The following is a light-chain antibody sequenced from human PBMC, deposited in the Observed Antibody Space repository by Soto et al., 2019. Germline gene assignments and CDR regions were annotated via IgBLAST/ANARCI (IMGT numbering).Light chain of an antibody. CDR3: LQNHDDPRT. J-gene: IGKJ2*01. CDR1: QAIENN. CDR2: AAS. Sequence: AIQMTQSPSSLSASVGDRVSIACRASQAIENNLGWFQQKPGKAPKLLIYAASTLHTGVPSRFSGSGSGTDFTLTISSLQPEDFAVYYWLQNHDDPRTFGQGTKLEIK. V-gene: IGKV1-6*01.